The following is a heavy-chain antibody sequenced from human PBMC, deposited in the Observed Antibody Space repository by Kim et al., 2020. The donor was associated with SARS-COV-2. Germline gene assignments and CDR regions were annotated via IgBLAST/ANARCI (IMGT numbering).Heavy chain of an antibody. CDR3: ATTFTFDYGGNSEEGSRDY. CDR2: FDPEDGET. D-gene: IGHD4-17*01. Sequence: ASVKVSCKVSGYTLTELSMHWVRQAPGKGLEWMGGFDPEDGETIYAQKFQGRVTMTEDTSTDTAYMELSSLRSEDTAVYYCATTFTFDYGGNSEEGSRDYWGQGTLVTVSS. V-gene: IGHV1-24*01. CDR1: GYTLTELS. J-gene: IGHJ4*02.